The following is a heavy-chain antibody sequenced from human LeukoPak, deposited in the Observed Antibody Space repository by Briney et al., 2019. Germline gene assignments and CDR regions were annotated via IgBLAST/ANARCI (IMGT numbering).Heavy chain of an antibody. CDR1: GFNFSSYA. CDR2: ISGSGGST. CDR3: AKTNDDFRSGPFLFDY. Sequence: GGSLRLSCAASGFNFSSYAMSWVRQAPGKGLEWVSAISGSGGSTYYADSVKGRFTISRDNSKNTLYLQMNSLRAEDTAVYYCAKTNDDFRSGPFLFDYWGQGTLVTVSS. D-gene: IGHD3-3*01. J-gene: IGHJ4*02. V-gene: IGHV3-23*01.